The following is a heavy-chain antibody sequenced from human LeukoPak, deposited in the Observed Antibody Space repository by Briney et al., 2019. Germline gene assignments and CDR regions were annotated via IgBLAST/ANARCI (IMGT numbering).Heavy chain of an antibody. J-gene: IGHJ3*02. Sequence: GGSLRLSCAASGFTFSSYSMNWVRQAPGKGLERGSYISSSSTIYYTDSVKGRFTISRDNAKNSLYLQMNSLRAEDTAVYYCAREAGDIVVVPAAIDPQDDAFDIWGQGTMVTVSS. D-gene: IGHD2-2*01. CDR1: GFTFSSYS. CDR2: ISSSSTI. CDR3: AREAGDIVVVPAAIDPQDDAFDI. V-gene: IGHV3-48*04.